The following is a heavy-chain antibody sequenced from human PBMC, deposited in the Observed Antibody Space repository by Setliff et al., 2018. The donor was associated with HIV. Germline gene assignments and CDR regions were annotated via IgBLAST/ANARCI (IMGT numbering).Heavy chain of an antibody. CDR1: GASVSSSSYY. Sequence: SETLSLTCSVSGASVSSSSYYWGWVRHPAGKGLEWIGHIYTSGITNHNPSLKSRVTMSLDTSKEQFSLRLRSVTAADTAIYYCAREPSPSQWQPLYFDVWGRGILVTVSS. V-gene: IGHV4-61*09. D-gene: IGHD6-19*01. CDR3: AREPSPSQWQPLYFDV. J-gene: IGHJ4*02. CDR2: IYTSGIT.